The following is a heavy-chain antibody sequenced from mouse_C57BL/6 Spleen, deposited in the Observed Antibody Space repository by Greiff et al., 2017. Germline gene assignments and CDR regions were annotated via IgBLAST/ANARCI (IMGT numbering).Heavy chain of an antibody. CDR3: ASGGLRSAMDY. CDR2: INPRSGGT. J-gene: IGHJ4*01. Sequence: QVQLQQSGAELVRPGTSVKVSCKASGYAFTNYLIEWVKQRPGQGLEWIGVINPRSGGTNYNEKFKGKATLTADKSSSTAYMQLSSLTSEDSAVYFCASGGLRSAMDYWGQGTSVTVSS. CDR1: GYAFTNYL. D-gene: IGHD2-4*01. V-gene: IGHV1-54*01.